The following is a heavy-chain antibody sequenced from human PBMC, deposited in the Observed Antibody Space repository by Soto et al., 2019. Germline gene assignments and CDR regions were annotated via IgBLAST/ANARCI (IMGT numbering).Heavy chain of an antibody. V-gene: IGHV4-34*01. CDR1: GGSFSGYY. CDR3: ARRVVKRSPNFDY. D-gene: IGHD3-22*01. Sequence: QVQLQQWGAGLLKPSETLSLTCAVYGGSFSGYYWSWIRQPPGKGLEWIGEINHSGSTNYNPSLKSRVTIPVDTSKNQFSLKLSSVTAADTAVYYCARRVVKRSPNFDYWGQGTLVTVSS. J-gene: IGHJ4*02. CDR2: INHSGST.